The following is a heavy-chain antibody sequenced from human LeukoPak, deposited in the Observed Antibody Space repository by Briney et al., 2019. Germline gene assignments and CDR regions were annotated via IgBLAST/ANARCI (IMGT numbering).Heavy chain of an antibody. J-gene: IGHJ5*02. CDR2: IDYSGAT. CDR1: GGSINKYY. Sequence: SETLSLTCTVSGGSINKYYWSWIRQPPGKGLEWIAYIDYSGATYYNPSLQSRVTISVDTSKNQFSLKLTSVTAADTAVYYCARHDYGGNSAWFDPWGQGTLVTVSS. D-gene: IGHD4-23*01. V-gene: IGHV4-59*08. CDR3: ARHDYGGNSAWFDP.